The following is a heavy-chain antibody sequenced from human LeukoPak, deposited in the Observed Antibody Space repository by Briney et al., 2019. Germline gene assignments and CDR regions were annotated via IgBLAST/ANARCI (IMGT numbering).Heavy chain of an antibody. D-gene: IGHD1-26*01. CDR1: GFTFSSYA. V-gene: IGHV3-23*01. J-gene: IGHJ3*02. CDR3: AKVVGAPLDAFDI. CDR2: IGGSGLNT. Sequence: PGGSLRLPCAASGFTFSSYAMSWVRQAPGKGLEGVSAIGGSGLNTCYADSVKGRFTISRDNSKNTLYLQMDSLGADDTAVYYCAKVVGAPLDAFDIWGQGTMVTVSS.